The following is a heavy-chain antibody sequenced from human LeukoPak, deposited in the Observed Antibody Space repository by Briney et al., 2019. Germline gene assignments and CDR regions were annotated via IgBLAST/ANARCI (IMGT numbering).Heavy chain of an antibody. D-gene: IGHD3-22*01. CDR1: GFTFSSYS. V-gene: IGHV3-21*04. J-gene: IGHJ4*02. Sequence: GGSLRLSCAASGFTFSSYSMNWVRQAPGKGLEWVSSISTSGGTIYYADSVKGRFTISRDNAKNSLYLQMNSLRAEDTAVYYCAKESSYYYDSSGYPTYFDYWGQGTLVTVSS. CDR3: AKESSYYYDSSGYPTYFDY. CDR2: ISTSGGTI.